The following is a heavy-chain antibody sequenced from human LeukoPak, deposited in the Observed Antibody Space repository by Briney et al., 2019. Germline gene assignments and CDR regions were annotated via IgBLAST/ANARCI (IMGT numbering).Heavy chain of an antibody. CDR1: GYTFTSYG. CDR2: ISAYNGNT. D-gene: IGHD3-3*01. CDR3: ARGQSGFLELGNWFDP. Sequence: GSVKVSCKASGYTFTSYGISWVRQAPGQGLEWMGWISAYNGNTNYAQKLQGRVTMTTDTSTSTAYMELRSLRSDDTAVYYCARGQSGFLELGNWFDPWGQGTLVTVSS. V-gene: IGHV1-18*01. J-gene: IGHJ5*02.